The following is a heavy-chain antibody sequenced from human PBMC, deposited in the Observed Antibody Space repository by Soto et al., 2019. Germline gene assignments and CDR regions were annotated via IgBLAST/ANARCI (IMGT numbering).Heavy chain of an antibody. CDR1: GGSISSYY. Sequence: QVQLQESGPGLVKPSETLSLTCTVSGGSISSYYWSWIRQPPGKGLEWIGYIYYSGSTNYNPSLKSRVTISVDTSKNQFSLKLSSVTAADTAVYYCAREMGGVVAETGWFDPWGQGTLVTVSS. D-gene: IGHD2-15*01. CDR3: AREMGGVVAETGWFDP. J-gene: IGHJ5*02. V-gene: IGHV4-59*01. CDR2: IYYSGST.